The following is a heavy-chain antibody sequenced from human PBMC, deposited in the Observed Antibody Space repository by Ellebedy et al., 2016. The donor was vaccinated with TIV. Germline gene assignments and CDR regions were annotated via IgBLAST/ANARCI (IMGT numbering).Heavy chain of an antibody. Sequence: GGSLRLSXKASGYTFTNYWIAWVRQMPGKGLEWMGIIYPGDSDIRYSPSFQGQVTISADKSISTAYLQWSTLKASDTAMHYCARPSSGFYDAFDIWGQGTMVTVSS. V-gene: IGHV5-51*01. D-gene: IGHD3-22*01. CDR3: ARPSSGFYDAFDI. CDR1: GYTFTNYW. CDR2: IYPGDSDI. J-gene: IGHJ3*02.